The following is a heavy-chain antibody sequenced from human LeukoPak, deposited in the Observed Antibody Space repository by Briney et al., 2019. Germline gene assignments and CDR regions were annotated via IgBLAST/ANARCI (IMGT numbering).Heavy chain of an antibody. CDR2: ISSSGSTI. CDR1: GFTFSDYY. J-gene: IGHJ5*02. V-gene: IGHV3-11*01. CDR3: ARERDCSSTSCYTRNWFDP. Sequence: PGGSLRLSCAASGFTFSDYYMSWIRQAPGKGLEWVSYISSSGSTIYYADSVKGRFTISRDNAKNSPYLQMNSLRAEDTAVYYCARERDCSSTSCYTRNWFDPWGQGTLVTVSS. D-gene: IGHD2-2*02.